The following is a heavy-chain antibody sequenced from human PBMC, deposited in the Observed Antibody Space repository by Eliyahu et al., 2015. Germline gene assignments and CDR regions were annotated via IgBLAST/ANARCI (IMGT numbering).Heavy chain of an antibody. J-gene: IGHJ6*01. V-gene: IGHV4-4*02. CDR1: GGSIXSSNW. CDR2: IFLGGST. Sequence: QLQESGPGLVKPSGTLSLTCAVSGGSIXSSNWWTWVXQPPGKGLXWIGEIFLGGSTNYNPSLKSRVSISVDKSKNQFSLKLNSVTAADTAVYYCARDEDYGDYIVAGMDVWGQGTTVTVSS. D-gene: IGHD4-17*01. CDR3: ARDEDYGDYIVAGMDV.